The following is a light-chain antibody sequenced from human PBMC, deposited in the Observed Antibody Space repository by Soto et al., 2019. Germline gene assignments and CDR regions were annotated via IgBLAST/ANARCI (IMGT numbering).Light chain of an antibody. CDR3: CSYAGSSSYV. Sequence: QSVLTQPRSVSGSPGQSVTISCTGTSSDIGGYNYVSWYQQHPGKAPKLMIYTVTKRPSGVPDRFSGSKSDNTASLTISGLQADDEADYYFCSYAGSSSYVFGTGTKVTVL. CDR1: SSDIGGYNY. J-gene: IGLJ1*01. CDR2: TVT. V-gene: IGLV2-11*01.